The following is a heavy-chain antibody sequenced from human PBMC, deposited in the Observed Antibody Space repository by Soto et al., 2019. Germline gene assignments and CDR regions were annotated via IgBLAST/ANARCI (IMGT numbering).Heavy chain of an antibody. CDR3: ACSLYYYDTSGYY. Sequence: SSASSRDSFNISVIGLSLQTTGKGLEWVSAISGSGCSTYYADSVKGRFTISRDNSKNTLYLQMNSLRAEDTAVYYCACSLYYYDTSGYYLGQGTLVTVSS. V-gene: IGHV3-23*01. D-gene: IGHD3-22*01. J-gene: IGHJ4*02. CDR2: ISGSGCST. CDR1: RDSFNISV.